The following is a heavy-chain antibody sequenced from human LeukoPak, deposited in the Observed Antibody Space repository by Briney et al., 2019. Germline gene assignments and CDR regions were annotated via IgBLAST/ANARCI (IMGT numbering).Heavy chain of an antibody. CDR1: GFTFSSYW. J-gene: IGHJ3*02. CDR3: AREGLLGPFDI. Sequence: GGSLRLSCAASGFTFSSYWMHWVRQAPGKGLVWVSRINSDGSSTSYADSVKGRFTISRDNAKNTLYLQMNSLRAEDTAVYYCAREGLLGPFDIWGQGTMVTVSS. D-gene: IGHD2/OR15-2a*01. V-gene: IGHV3-74*01. CDR2: INSDGSST.